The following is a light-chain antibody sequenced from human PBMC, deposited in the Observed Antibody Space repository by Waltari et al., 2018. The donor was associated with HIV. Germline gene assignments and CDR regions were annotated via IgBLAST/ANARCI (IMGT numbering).Light chain of an antibody. CDR2: DVS. V-gene: IGLV2-14*03. J-gene: IGLJ3*02. CDR3: SSFTSGTTWV. CDR1: SSDLADYYH. Sequence: QSALTQPASVSGSPGQSFTISSTATSSDLADYYHVLWYQQHPGTAPKLKIYDVSTRPSGVADRFSGSKSGNTASLTISGLQTEDEADYYCSSFTSGTTWVFGGGTKVTVL.